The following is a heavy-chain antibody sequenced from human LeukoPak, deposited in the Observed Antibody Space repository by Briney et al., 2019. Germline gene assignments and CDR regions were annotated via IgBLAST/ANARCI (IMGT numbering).Heavy chain of an antibody. D-gene: IGHD4-17*01. CDR2: IYTSGST. Sequence: PSETLSLTCTVSGGSISSYYWSWIRQPAGKGLEWIGRIYTSGSTNYNPSLKSRVTMSVDTSKNQFSLKLSSVTAADTAVYYCARDRDYGDLYYLDYWGQGTLVTVSS. J-gene: IGHJ4*02. V-gene: IGHV4-4*07. CDR1: GGSISSYY. CDR3: ARDRDYGDLYYLDY.